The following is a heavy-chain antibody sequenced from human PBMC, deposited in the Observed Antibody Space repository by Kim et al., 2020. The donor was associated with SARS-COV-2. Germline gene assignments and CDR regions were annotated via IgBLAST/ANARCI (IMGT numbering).Heavy chain of an antibody. CDR2: ISYDGSNK. Sequence: GGSLRLSCAASGFTFSSYGMHWVRQAPGKGLEWVAVISYDGSNKYYADSVKGRFTISRDNSKNTLYLQMNSLRAEDTAVYYCAKDRWLAPVYGMDVWGQGTTVTVSS. CDR1: GFTFSSYG. J-gene: IGHJ6*02. V-gene: IGHV3-30*18. D-gene: IGHD6-19*01. CDR3: AKDRWLAPVYGMDV.